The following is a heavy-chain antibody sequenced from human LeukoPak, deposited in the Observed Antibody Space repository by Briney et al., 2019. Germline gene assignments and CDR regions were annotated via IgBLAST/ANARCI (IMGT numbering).Heavy chain of an antibody. D-gene: IGHD2-8*01. CDR3: GRGRGNGRPENYFDY. V-gene: IGHV1-8*01. CDR1: GYTFTSYD. J-gene: IGHJ4*02. CDR2: MNPNRNT. Sequence: ASVKFSCKASGYTFTSYDINWVRQATGQGPEWMGWMNPNRNTGYVQRFQGRVTMTRNTSISTAYMELNSLRSEDTAVYFCGRGRGNGRPENYFDYWGQGTLVIVSS.